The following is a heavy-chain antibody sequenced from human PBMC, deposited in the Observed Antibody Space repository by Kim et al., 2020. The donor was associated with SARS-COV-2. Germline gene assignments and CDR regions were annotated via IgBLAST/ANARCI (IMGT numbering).Heavy chain of an antibody. J-gene: IGHJ4*02. Sequence: TSYPDSVKDRFTISRDNAKNTLYLQINSLRAEDTAVYYCQYFDWLFNNDYWGQGTLVTVSS. CDR3: QYFDWLFNNDY. V-gene: IGHV3-74*01. CDR2: T. D-gene: IGHD3-9*01.